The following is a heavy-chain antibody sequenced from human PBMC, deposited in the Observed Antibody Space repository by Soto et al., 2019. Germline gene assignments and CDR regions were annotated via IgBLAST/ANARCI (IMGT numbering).Heavy chain of an antibody. CDR3: ATSGGFCTSTSCSTIDY. D-gene: IGHD2-2*01. CDR1: GVSISSSTYY. Sequence: QLQLQESGPGLVKPSETLSLTCTVSGVSISSSTYYWGWIRQPPGKGLEGIGGIYYSGDTYYNPALKSRVTMSVDTSKNQFSLRLSSVTAADTAVYYCATSGGFCTSTSCSTIDYWGQGTLVTVSS. J-gene: IGHJ4*02. CDR2: IYYSGDT. V-gene: IGHV4-39*01.